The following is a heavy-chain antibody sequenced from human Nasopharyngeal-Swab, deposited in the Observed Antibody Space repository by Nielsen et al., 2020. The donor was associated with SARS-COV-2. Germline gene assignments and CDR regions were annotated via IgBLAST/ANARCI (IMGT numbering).Heavy chain of an antibody. D-gene: IGHD6-19*01. CDR1: GFTFSDYY. CDR3: AREYAVAGTNHRYYYGMDV. Sequence: GESLKISCAASGFTFSDYYMSWIRQAPGKGLEWVSYISSSGSTIYYADSVKGRFTISRDNAKNSLYLQMNSLRAEDTAVYYCAREYAVAGTNHRYYYGMDVWGQGTTATVSS. J-gene: IGHJ6*02. CDR2: ISSSGSTI. V-gene: IGHV3-11*04.